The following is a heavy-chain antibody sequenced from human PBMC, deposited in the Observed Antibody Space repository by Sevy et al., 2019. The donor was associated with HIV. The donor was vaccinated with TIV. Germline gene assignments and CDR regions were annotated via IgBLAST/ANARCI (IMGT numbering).Heavy chain of an antibody. CDR3: ARILREQQLISDFDY. CDR2: IYHSGST. J-gene: IGHJ4*02. D-gene: IGHD6-13*01. Sequence: SETLSLTCAVSGYSISSGHYWGWIRQPPGKGLEWIGTIYHSGSTYYNPSLKSRVAISVDTSKNQFSLKLNSVTAADTAVYYCARILREQQLISDFDYSGQGTLVTVSS. CDR1: GYSISSGHY. V-gene: IGHV4-38-2*01.